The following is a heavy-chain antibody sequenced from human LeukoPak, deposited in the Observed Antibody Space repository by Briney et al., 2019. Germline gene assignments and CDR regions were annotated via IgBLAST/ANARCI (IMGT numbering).Heavy chain of an antibody. Sequence: ASVKVSCKGSGYNFAGYYIHWVRQAPGQGLEWMGRINPRDGETSFAQKFQGRVSMTRDTSVSSAYMELSGLRSDDTAVYYCARMTAMVLGGDYWGQGTLVTVSS. V-gene: IGHV1-2*06. D-gene: IGHD5-18*01. CDR2: INPRDGET. J-gene: IGHJ4*02. CDR3: ARMTAMVLGGDY. CDR1: GYNFAGYY.